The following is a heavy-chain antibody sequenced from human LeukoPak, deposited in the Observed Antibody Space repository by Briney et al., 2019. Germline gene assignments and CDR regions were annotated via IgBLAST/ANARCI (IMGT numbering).Heavy chain of an antibody. CDR1: GFTVSSNS. D-gene: IGHD1-26*01. CDR2: IYSGGNT. V-gene: IGHV3-53*01. CDR3: ARDPYSGAYGDTYYYFMDV. Sequence: GGSLRLSCTVSGFTVSSNSMSWVRQAPGKGLEWVSFIYSGGNTHYSDSVKGRFTISRDNSKNTLYLQMNSLTAEDTAVYYCARDPYSGAYGDTYYYFMDVWGKGTTVTISS. J-gene: IGHJ6*03.